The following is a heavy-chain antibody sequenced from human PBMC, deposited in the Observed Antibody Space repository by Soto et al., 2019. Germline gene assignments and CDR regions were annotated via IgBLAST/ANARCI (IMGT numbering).Heavy chain of an antibody. J-gene: IGHJ4*02. V-gene: IGHV4-39*02. Sequence: QLQLQESGPGLVKPSETLSLTCTVSGGSSSSSSYYWGWIRQPPGKGREWIGSIYYSGSTYYNPSLKSALTISVDTSKNQFSLKLSSVTAADTAVYYCARERGYCSGGSCPVDYWGQGTLVTVSS. CDR1: GGSSSSSSYY. CDR2: IYYSGST. D-gene: IGHD2-15*01. CDR3: ARERGYCSGGSCPVDY.